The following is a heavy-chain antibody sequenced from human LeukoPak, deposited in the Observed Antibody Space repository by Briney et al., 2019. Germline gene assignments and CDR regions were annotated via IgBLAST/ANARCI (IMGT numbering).Heavy chain of an antibody. CDR3: ARDRYYYGSGSYHRYNWFDP. CDR1: GGSFSGYY. D-gene: IGHD3-10*01. V-gene: IGHV4-34*01. Sequence: SETLSLTCAVYGGSFSGYYWSWIRQPPGKGLEWIGEINHSGSTNYNPSLKSRVTISVDTSKNQFPLKLSSVTAADTAVYYCARDRYYYGSGSYHRYNWFDPWGQGTLVTVSS. CDR2: INHSGST. J-gene: IGHJ5*02.